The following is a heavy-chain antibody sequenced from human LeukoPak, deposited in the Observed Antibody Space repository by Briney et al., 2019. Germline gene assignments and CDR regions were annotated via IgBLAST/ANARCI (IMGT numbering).Heavy chain of an antibody. D-gene: IGHD1-26*01. CDR1: GFTVSSNY. V-gene: IGHV3-53*01. Sequence: GGSLRLSCAASGFTVSSNYMNWVRQAPGKGLEWVSVIYSGGSTYYADSVKGRFTISRDNSKNTLYLQMNSLRAEDTAVYYCARDRVRWALEYWGQGTLVTVSS. CDR2: IYSGGST. CDR3: ARDRVRWALEY. J-gene: IGHJ4*02.